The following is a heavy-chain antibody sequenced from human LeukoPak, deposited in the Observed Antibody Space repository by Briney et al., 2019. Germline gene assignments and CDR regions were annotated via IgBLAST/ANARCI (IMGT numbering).Heavy chain of an antibody. Sequence: GGSLRLSCAVSGFTFSSYAMSWVSQAPGKGLEWVSAISGSGGSTYYADSVKGRFTISRDNSKNTLYLQMNRLRAEGTAVYYWAKEGPLGRQPGHGLSSPTYFYYWGQGTLVTVSS. V-gene: IGHV3-23*01. J-gene: IGHJ4*02. CDR1: GFTFSSYA. CDR2: ISGSGGST. D-gene: IGHD3-16*02. CDR3: AKEGPLGRQPGHGLSSPTYFYY.